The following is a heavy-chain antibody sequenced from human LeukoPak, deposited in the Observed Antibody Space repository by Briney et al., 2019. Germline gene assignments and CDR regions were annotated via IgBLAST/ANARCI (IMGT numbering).Heavy chain of an antibody. CDR3: AKNWKIVVVPAAIHAEYFQH. J-gene: IGHJ1*01. CDR2: IRYDGSNK. D-gene: IGHD2-2*01. CDR1: GFTFSSYG. V-gene: IGHV3-30*02. Sequence: VGSLRLSCAASGFTFSSYGMHWVRQAPGKGLEWVAFIRYDGSNKYYADSVKGRFTISRDNSKNTLYLQMNSLRAEDTAVYYCAKNWKIVVVPAAIHAEYFQHWGQGTLVTVSS.